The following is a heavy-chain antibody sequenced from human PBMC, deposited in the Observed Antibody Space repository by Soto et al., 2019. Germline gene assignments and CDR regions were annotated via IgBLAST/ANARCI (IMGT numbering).Heavy chain of an antibody. CDR1: GGSISSYY. CDR2: IYYSGST. CDR3: AGSHSSGSYLGYYYYGMDV. Sequence: SETLSLTCTVSGGSISSYYWSWIRQPPGKGLEWIGYIYYSGSTNYNPSLKSRVTISVDTSKNQFSLKLSSVTAADTAVYYCAGSHSSGSYLGYYYYGMDVWGQGTTVTVSS. D-gene: IGHD6-19*01. J-gene: IGHJ6*02. V-gene: IGHV4-59*01.